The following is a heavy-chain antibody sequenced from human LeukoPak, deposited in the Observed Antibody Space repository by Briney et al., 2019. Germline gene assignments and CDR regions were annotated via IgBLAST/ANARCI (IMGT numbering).Heavy chain of an antibody. D-gene: IGHD6-13*01. Sequence: GGSLRLSCAASGFTFSSSAMNWVRHAPGKGLEWVSSISGSGGTTYYADSVKGRFTISRDNAKTSLYLQMDSLRAEDTAVYYCARPYSSSWEYAFDIWGQGTMVTVSS. J-gene: IGHJ3*02. V-gene: IGHV3-23*01. CDR1: GFTFSSSA. CDR3: ARPYSSSWEYAFDI. CDR2: ISGSGGTT.